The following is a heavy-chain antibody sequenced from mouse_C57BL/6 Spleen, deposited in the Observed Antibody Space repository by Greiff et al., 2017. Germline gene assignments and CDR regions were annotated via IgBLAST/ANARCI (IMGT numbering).Heavy chain of an antibody. Sequence: VQLQQSGAELVRPGTSVKMSCKASGYTFTNYWIGWAKQRPGHGLEWIGDIYPGGGYTNYNEKFKGKATLTADKSSSTAYMQFSSLTSEDSAIYYCARRGDYDGGYYAMDYWGQGTSVTVSS. J-gene: IGHJ4*01. CDR2: IYPGGGYT. D-gene: IGHD2-4*01. CDR1: GYTFTNYW. V-gene: IGHV1-63*01. CDR3: ARRGDYDGGYYAMDY.